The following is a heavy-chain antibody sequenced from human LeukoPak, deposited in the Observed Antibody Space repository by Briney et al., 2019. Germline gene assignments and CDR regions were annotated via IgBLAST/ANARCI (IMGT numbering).Heavy chain of an antibody. Sequence: GGSLRLSCAASGFTFSSYEMNWVRLAPGKGLEWVSYISSSGSTIYYADSVEGRFTISRDNAKNSLYLQMNSLRAEDTAVYYCAREYGGFPPYFDYWGQGTLVTVSS. J-gene: IGHJ4*02. CDR2: ISSSGSTI. CDR3: AREYGGFPPYFDY. D-gene: IGHD5-12*01. V-gene: IGHV3-48*03. CDR1: GFTFSSYE.